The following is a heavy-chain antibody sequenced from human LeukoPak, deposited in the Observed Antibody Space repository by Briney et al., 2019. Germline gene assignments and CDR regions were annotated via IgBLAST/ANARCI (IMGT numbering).Heavy chain of an antibody. J-gene: IGHJ5*02. CDR2: IKQERGQE. Sequence: GGSLRLSCVASGLTVSNHWMSWVRQAPGKGLEWVANIKQERGQEYYVDSVKGRFTISEDSAKNSLYLQMNSLRVEDTAMYYCASLDTAKQPLANHWGQGTLVTVSS. D-gene: IGHD5-18*01. V-gene: IGHV3-7*03. CDR1: GLTVSNHW. CDR3: ASLDTAKQPLANH.